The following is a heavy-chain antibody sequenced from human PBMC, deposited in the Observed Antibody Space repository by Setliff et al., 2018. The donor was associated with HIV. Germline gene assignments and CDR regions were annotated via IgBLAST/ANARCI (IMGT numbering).Heavy chain of an antibody. D-gene: IGHD5-12*01. Sequence: ASVKVSCKASGYTFTSYDINWVRQATGQGLEWMGIINPTSGNTTYAQNFQGRVTLTRDTSTSTGYMELSRLKSEDTAVYYCASAPPDIVATNDYWYFDVWGRGTLVTVSS. CDR3: ASAPPDIVATNDYWYFDV. CDR2: INPTSGNT. V-gene: IGHV1-46*01. CDR1: GYTFTSYD. J-gene: IGHJ2*01.